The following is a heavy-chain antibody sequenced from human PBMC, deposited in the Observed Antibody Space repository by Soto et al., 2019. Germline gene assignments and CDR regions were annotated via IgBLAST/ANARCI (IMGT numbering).Heavy chain of an antibody. J-gene: IGHJ3*02. V-gene: IGHV1-18*01. Sequence: QVQLVQSGAEVKKPGASVKVSCKASGYTFTSYGISWVRQAPGQGLEWMGWISAYNGNTNYAQKLQGRVTMTTDTSTSTAYMVLRYLRFVDTAVYYFAISLRVGLDAFDIWRQGTMVTVSS. CDR1: GYTFTSYG. CDR3: AISLRVGLDAFDI. CDR2: ISAYNGNT.